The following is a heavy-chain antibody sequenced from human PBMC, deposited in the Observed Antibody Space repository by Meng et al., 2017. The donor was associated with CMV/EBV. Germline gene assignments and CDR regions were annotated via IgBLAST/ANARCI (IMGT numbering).Heavy chain of an antibody. CDR1: GFTVSSHY. V-gene: IGHV3-66*02. Sequence: GESLKISCAASGFTVSSHYMSWVRQAPGKGLEWVSVIYSGGSTYYADSVKGRFTTSRDNSKNTLYLQMNSLRAEDTAVYYCASRSVRITIFGVAHDAFDIWGQGTMVTVSS. J-gene: IGHJ3*02. D-gene: IGHD3-3*01. CDR2: IYSGGST. CDR3: ASRSVRITIFGVAHDAFDI.